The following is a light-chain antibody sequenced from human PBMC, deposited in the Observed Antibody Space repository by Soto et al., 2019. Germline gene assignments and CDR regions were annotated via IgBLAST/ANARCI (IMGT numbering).Light chain of an antibody. CDR3: QQRYNWLT. V-gene: IGKV3-11*01. CDR2: DTS. CDR1: QSVTKY. Sequence: IVLTQSPATLSLSPGERATLSCRASQSVTKYLAWYQQKPGPAPRLLIYDTSNRATGIPPRFSGSGSGTDFTLTISGLESEDSRIYYCQQRYNWLTFGGGTKVEIK. J-gene: IGKJ4*01.